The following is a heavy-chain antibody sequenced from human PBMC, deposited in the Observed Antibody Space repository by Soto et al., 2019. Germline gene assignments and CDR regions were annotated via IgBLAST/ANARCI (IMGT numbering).Heavy chain of an antibody. Sequence: ASVKVSCKASGYTFTSYYMHWVRPAPGQGLEWMGIINPSGGSTSYAQKFQGRVTMTRDTSTSTVYMELSSLRSEDTAVYYCARDLDYGGNSRSNWFDPWGQGTLVTVSS. CDR1: GYTFTSYY. V-gene: IGHV1-46*01. D-gene: IGHD4-17*01. CDR3: ARDLDYGGNSRSNWFDP. J-gene: IGHJ5*02. CDR2: INPSGGST.